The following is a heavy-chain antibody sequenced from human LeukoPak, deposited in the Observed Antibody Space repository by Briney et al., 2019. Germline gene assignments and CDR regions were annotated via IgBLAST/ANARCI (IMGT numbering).Heavy chain of an antibody. Sequence: ASVKVSCKASGYTNTSYGISLVRQASGQGLEWMGWISAYNGNTNYAQKLQGRVTMTTDTSTSTAYMELRSLRSDDTAVYYCARDSSLWIVFDYWGQGTLVTVSS. V-gene: IGHV1-18*01. J-gene: IGHJ4*02. CDR2: ISAYNGNT. CDR1: GYTNTSYG. CDR3: ARDSSLWIVFDY. D-gene: IGHD2-15*01.